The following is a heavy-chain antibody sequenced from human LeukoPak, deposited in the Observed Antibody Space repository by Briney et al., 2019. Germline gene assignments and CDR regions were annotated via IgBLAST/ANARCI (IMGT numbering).Heavy chain of an antibody. CDR1: GYTFTGYY. CDR3: ARARDRSIGDAFDI. CDR2: INPNSGGT. Sequence: ASVTVSCKASGYTFTGYYMHWVRQAPGQGLEWMGRINPNSGGTNYAQKFQGRVTMTRDTSISTAYMELSRLRSDDTTVYYCARARDRSIGDAFDIWGQGTMVTVSS. V-gene: IGHV1-2*06. D-gene: IGHD5-24*01. J-gene: IGHJ3*02.